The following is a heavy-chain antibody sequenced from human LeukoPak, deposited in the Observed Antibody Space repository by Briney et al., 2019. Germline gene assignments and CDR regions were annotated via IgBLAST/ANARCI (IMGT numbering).Heavy chain of an antibody. J-gene: IGHJ3*02. CDR1: GFTFSTYS. V-gene: IGHV3-21*01. D-gene: IGHD1-26*01. CDR2: ITSSSYM. Sequence: GGSLRLSCAVSGFTFSTYSMHWVRQAPGRGLEWVSSITSSSYMYYADSVKGRFTISRDNAQNSLYLQMNSLRVEDTDVYYCARDEGASAPDAFDIWGQGTMVTVSS. CDR3: ARDEGASAPDAFDI.